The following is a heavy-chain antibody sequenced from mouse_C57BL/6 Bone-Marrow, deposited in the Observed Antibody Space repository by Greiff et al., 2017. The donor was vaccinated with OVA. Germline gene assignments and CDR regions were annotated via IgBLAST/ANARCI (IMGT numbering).Heavy chain of an antibody. D-gene: IGHD1-1*01. CDR2: ILPGIGRT. Sequence: QVQLQQSGSDLRSPGSSVKLSCKDFDSEVFPIAYMSWVRQKHGHGFEWMGGILPGIGRTIYREKFAGKDTLYADPLSNTSYWELTSLTSELSAIYDGARPDGSSYSWYFDVWGTGTTVTVSS. J-gene: IGHJ1*03. CDR1: DSEVFPIAY. CDR3: ARPDGSSYSWYFDV. V-gene: IGHV15-2*01.